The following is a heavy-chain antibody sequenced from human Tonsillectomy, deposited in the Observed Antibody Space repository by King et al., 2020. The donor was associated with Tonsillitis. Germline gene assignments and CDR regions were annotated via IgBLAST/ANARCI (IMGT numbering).Heavy chain of an antibody. D-gene: IGHD6-13*01. CDR1: GGSISSSSYY. V-gene: IGHV4-39*07. Sequence: QLQESGPGLVKPSETLSLTCTVSGGSISSSSYYWGWIRQPPGKGLEWIGSIYYSGITYYNPSLKSRVTISVDTYKNQFSQKLSSVTAADTSVYYCARRGRGSSSWYSYWGQGTLVTVSS. CDR2: IYYSGIT. CDR3: ARRGRGSSSWYSY. J-gene: IGHJ4*02.